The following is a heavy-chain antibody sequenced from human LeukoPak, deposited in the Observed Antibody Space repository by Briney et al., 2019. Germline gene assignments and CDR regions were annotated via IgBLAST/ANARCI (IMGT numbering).Heavy chain of an antibody. V-gene: IGHV3-30*18. CDR2: ISYDGSNK. CDR3: AKDNLGWTKLSYFDY. J-gene: IGHJ4*02. D-gene: IGHD2-21*01. Sequence: GRSLRLSCAASGFTFSSYGMHWVRQAPGKGLEWVAVISYDGSNKYYADSVKGRFTISRDNSKNTLYLQMNSLRAEDTAVYYCAKDNLGWTKLSYFDYWGQGTLVTVSS. CDR1: GFTFSSYG.